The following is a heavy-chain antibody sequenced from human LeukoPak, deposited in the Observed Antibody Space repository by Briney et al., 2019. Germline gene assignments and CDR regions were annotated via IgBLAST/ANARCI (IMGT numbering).Heavy chain of an antibody. Sequence: GGSLRLSCAASGFTFSSYAMSWVRRAPGKGLEWVSAISGSGGSTYYADSVKGRFTISRDNSKNTLYLQMNSLRAEDTAVYYCAKGHSTIFGVVIIPNWFDPWGQGTLVTVSS. CDR1: GFTFSSYA. CDR2: ISGSGGST. CDR3: AKGHSTIFGVVIIPNWFDP. J-gene: IGHJ5*02. V-gene: IGHV3-23*01. D-gene: IGHD3-3*01.